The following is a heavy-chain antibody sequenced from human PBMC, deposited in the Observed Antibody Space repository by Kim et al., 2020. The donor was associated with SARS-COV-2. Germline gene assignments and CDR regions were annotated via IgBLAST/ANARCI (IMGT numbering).Heavy chain of an antibody. D-gene: IGHD1-20*01. J-gene: IGHJ5*02. V-gene: IGHV5-51*01. CDR3: ARRLTHENWFDP. Sequence: SSPSFQGKVTISDDTSISTAYLQWSSLKASDTAMYYCARRLTHENWFDPWGQGTLVTVSS.